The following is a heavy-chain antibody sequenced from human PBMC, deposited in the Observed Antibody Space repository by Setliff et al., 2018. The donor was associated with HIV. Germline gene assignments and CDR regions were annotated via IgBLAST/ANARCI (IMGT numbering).Heavy chain of an antibody. Sequence: SETLSLTCAVYRASFSSYYWSWIRQSPGKGLEWIAEMNYSGSTNYNPSLKSRVTMSVDTSKNQFSLNVTSVNAADTAVYYCARGRYDDGSALPLDYWGQGSLVTVSS. CDR1: RASFSSYY. CDR3: ARGRYDDGSALPLDY. J-gene: IGHJ4*02. D-gene: IGHD3-22*01. CDR2: MNYSGST. V-gene: IGHV4-34*01.